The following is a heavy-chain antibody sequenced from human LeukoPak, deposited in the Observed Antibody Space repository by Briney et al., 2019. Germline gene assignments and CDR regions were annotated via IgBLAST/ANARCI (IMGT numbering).Heavy chain of an antibody. CDR2: IYHSGST. D-gene: IGHD2-15*01. V-gene: IGHV4-30-2*01. Sequence: SETLSLTCAVSGGSISSGGYPWSWIRQPPGKGLEWIGYIYHSGSTYYNPSLKSRVTISIDTSKNQFSLKLSPVTAADTAVYYCARGGYCIGGTCLFDYWGQGTLVAVSS. CDR1: GGSISSGGYP. J-gene: IGHJ4*02. CDR3: ARGGYCIGGTCLFDY.